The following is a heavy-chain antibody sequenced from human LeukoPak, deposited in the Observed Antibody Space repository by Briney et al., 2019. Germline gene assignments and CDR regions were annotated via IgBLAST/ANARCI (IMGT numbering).Heavy chain of an antibody. D-gene: IGHD3-3*01. J-gene: IGHJ3*02. CDR2: IYYSGST. V-gene: IGHV4-30-4*08. CDR1: GGSISSGDYY. Sequence: SETLSLTCTVSGGSISSGDYYWSWIRQPPGKGLEWIGYIYYSGSTYYNPSLKSRVTISVDTSKNQFSLKLSTVTAADTAVYYCASSRAYYDFWSGYWGAFDIWGQGTMVTVSS. CDR3: ASSRAYYDFWSGYWGAFDI.